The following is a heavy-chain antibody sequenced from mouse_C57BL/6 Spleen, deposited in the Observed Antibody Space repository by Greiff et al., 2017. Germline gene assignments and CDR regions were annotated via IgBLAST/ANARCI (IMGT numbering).Heavy chain of an antibody. CDR3: ARHNGYYFYAMDD. J-gene: IGHJ4*01. V-gene: IGHV5-9*01. CDR2: ISGGGGNT. Sequence: EVQVVESGGGLVKPGGSLKLSCAASGFTFSSYTMSWVRQTPEKRLEWVATISGGGGNTYYPDSVKGRFTLSRDNAKNTLYLQMSSRRSEDTALYYCARHNGYYFYAMDDWGQGTSVTVSS. D-gene: IGHD2-3*01. CDR1: GFTFSSYT.